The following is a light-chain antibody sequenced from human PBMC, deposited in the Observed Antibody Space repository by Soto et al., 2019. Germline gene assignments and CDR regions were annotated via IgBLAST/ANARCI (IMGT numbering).Light chain of an antibody. Sequence: EIVLTQSPATLSLSPGERATLSCRASQSVSSYLAWYQQKPGQAPRLLIYDASNRATGIPARSSGSGSGTDFTLTISSLEPEDFAVYYCQQRSHWPPLTFGGGTKVEIK. J-gene: IGKJ4*01. CDR3: QQRSHWPPLT. CDR2: DAS. CDR1: QSVSSY. V-gene: IGKV3-11*01.